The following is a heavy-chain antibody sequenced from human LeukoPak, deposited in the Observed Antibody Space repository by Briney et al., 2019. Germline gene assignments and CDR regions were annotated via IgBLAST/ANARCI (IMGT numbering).Heavy chain of an antibody. CDR3: ARATDCSSTSCYFDY. D-gene: IGHD2-2*01. CDR2: INPNSGGT. CDR1: GYTSTGYY. V-gene: IGHV1-2*02. Sequence: GASVKVSCKASGYTSTGYYMHWVRQAPGQGLEWMGWINPNSGGTNYAQKFQGRVTMTRDTSISTAYMELSRLRSDDTAVYYCARATDCSSTSCYFDYWGQGTLVTVSS. J-gene: IGHJ4*02.